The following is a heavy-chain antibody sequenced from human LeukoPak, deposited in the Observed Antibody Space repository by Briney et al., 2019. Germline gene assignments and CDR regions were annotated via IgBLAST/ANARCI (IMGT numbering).Heavy chain of an antibody. CDR1: GGSISSYY. Sequence: SETLSLTCTVSGGSISSYYWSWIRQPAGKGLEWIGRIYTSGSTNYNPSLKSRVTMSVDTSKNQFTLKLSSVTAADTAVYYCARQYSDILTGYHRGELYWYFDLWGRGTLVTVSS. CDR2: IYTSGST. V-gene: IGHV4-4*07. D-gene: IGHD3-9*01. J-gene: IGHJ2*01. CDR3: ARQYSDILTGYHRGELYWYFDL.